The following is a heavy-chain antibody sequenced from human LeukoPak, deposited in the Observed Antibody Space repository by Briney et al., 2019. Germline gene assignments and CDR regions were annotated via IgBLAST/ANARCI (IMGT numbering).Heavy chain of an antibody. V-gene: IGHV3-7*01. Sequence: GGSLRLSCAASGFTFSSYWMSWVRQAPGKGLEWVANINPDGSEKYYVDSVKGRFTISRDNAKNTLYLQMNSLRAEDTAVYYSARVSRGVINYYYYYMDVWGKGTTVTVSS. CDR2: INPDGSEK. D-gene: IGHD3-10*01. CDR3: ARVSRGVINYYYYYMDV. J-gene: IGHJ6*03. CDR1: GFTFSSYW.